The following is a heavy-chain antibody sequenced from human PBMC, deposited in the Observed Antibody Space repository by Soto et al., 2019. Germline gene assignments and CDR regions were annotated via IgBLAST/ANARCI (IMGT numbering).Heavy chain of an antibody. CDR3: ARGYCSGGSCYYYYYYMDV. J-gene: IGHJ6*03. CDR1: GGSISSGGYY. Sequence: SETLSLTCTVSGGSISSGGYYWSWIRQHPGKGLEWIGYIYYSGSTYYNPSLKSRVTISVDTSKNQFSLKLSSVTAADTAVYYCARGYCSGGSCYYYYYYMDVWGKGTTVTVS. CDR2: IYYSGST. D-gene: IGHD2-15*01. V-gene: IGHV4-31*03.